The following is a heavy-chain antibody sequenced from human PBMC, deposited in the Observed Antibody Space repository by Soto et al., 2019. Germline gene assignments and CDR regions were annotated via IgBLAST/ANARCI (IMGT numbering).Heavy chain of an antibody. CDR1: GGSISSYY. CDR3: ARGGSEGYCSGGSCYSHYYGMDV. J-gene: IGHJ6*02. CDR2: IYYSGST. V-gene: IGHV4-59*01. D-gene: IGHD2-15*01. Sequence: QVQLQESGPGLVKPSETLSLTCTVSGGSISSYYWSWIRQPPGKGLEWIGYIYYSGSTNYNPSLKSRVTISVDTSKHQFSLKLSSVTAADTAVYYCARGGSEGYCSGGSCYSHYYGMDVWGQGTTVTVSS.